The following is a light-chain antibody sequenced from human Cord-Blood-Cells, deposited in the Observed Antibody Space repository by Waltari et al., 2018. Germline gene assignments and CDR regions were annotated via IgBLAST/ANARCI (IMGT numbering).Light chain of an antibody. CDR3: QQSYSTPLT. CDR2: AAS. V-gene: IGKV1-39*01. Sequence: DIQMTQSPSSLSASVGDRVTITCRDSQSISSYLNWYQQKPGKAPKLMIYAASSLQSGVPSRFSGSGSRTDFTLTISSLQPEDFATYYCQQSYSTPLTFGGGTKVEIK. J-gene: IGKJ4*01. CDR1: QSISSY.